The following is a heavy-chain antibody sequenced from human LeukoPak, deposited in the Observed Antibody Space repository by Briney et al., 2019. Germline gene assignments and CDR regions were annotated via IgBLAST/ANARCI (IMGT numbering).Heavy chain of an antibody. J-gene: IGHJ5*02. V-gene: IGHV4-59*01. CDR2: IYYSGGT. D-gene: IGHD3-22*01. CDR3: ARDRYYDSSGDRSGWFDP. CDR1: GGSLSSYY. Sequence: SETLSLTCTVSGGSLSSYYWSWIRQPPGKGLEWIGYIYYSGGTNYNPSLKSRVTISVDTSKNQFSLKLSSVTAADTAVYYCARDRYYDSSGDRSGWFDPWGQGTLVTVSS.